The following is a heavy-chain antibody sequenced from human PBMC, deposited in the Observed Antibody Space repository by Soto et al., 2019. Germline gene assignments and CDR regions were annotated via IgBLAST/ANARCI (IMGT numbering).Heavy chain of an antibody. V-gene: IGHV4-34*01. CDR1: GGSLSGYY. D-gene: IGHD3-10*01. CDR3: ARIYGSGYYYYYYMDV. CDR2: INHSGST. J-gene: IGHJ6*03. Sequence: SETLSLTCAVYGGSLSGYYWLWIRQHPGKGLEWIGEINHSGSTNYNPSLKSRVTISVDTSKNQFSLKLSSVTAADTAVYYCARIYGSGYYYYYYMDVWGKGTTVTVSS.